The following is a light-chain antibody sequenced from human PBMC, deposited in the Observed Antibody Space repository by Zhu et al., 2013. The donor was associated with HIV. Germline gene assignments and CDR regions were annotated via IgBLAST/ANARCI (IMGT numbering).Light chain of an antibody. CDR1: NIGSKS. J-gene: IGLJ2*01. CDR3: SSYTGSYVRSDTYVV. V-gene: IGLV3-21*01. CDR2: DDS. Sequence: SYELTQPPSVSVAPGKTASITCGGNNIGSKSVHWYQQKPGQAPVLVIFDDSDRPSGVSDRFSASKSGNAASLTISGLQAEDEADYYCSSYTGSYVRSDTYVVFGGGTKLTVL.